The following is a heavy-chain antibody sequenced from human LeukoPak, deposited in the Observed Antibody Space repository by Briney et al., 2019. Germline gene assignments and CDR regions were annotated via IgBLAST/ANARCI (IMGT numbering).Heavy chain of an antibody. J-gene: IGHJ4*02. CDR1: GYTFTGYY. D-gene: IGHD3-22*01. Sequence: ASVKVSFKSSGYTFTGYYMHWVRQPPAQGLELMGWINPNSGGTNYAQKFQGRVTMTRDTSISTAYMDLSRLRSDDTAVYYCARARHYYDSSGYSDYWGQGTLVTVSS. CDR2: INPNSGGT. V-gene: IGHV1-2*02. CDR3: ARARHYYDSSGYSDY.